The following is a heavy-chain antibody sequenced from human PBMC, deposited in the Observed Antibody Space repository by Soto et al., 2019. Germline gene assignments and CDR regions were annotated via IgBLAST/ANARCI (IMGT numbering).Heavy chain of an antibody. Sequence: QVQLVQSGAEVKKPGSSVKVSCKASGGTFSPYTVNWVRQAPGQGLEWMGRIIPFLGVTNYAQKFQARVTLTADTSTTTAYMELSGLRFEDTAVYYCARDWESTVSTWSFGVFWGRGTLVTVSS. V-gene: IGHV1-69*08. J-gene: IGHJ4*02. CDR3: ARDWESTVSTWSFGVF. CDR1: GGTFSPYT. CDR2: IIPFLGVT. D-gene: IGHD3-10*01.